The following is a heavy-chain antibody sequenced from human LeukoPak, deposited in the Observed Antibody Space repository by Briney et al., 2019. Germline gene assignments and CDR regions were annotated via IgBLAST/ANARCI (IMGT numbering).Heavy chain of an antibody. Sequence: ASVKVSCKASGGTFSSYAISWVRQAPGQGLEWMGRIIPILGIANYAQKFQGRVTITADKPTSTAYMELSSLRSEDTAVYYCARDGESRAFNYYGSGSYYGDWGQGTLVTVSS. V-gene: IGHV1-69*04. CDR3: ARDGESRAFNYYGSGSYYGD. CDR2: IIPILGIA. CDR1: GGTFSSYA. J-gene: IGHJ4*02. D-gene: IGHD3-10*01.